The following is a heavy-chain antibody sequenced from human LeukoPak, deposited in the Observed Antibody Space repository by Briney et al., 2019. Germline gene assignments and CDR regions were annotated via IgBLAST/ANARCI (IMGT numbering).Heavy chain of an antibody. Sequence: GALRLSCAASGFTFSSYGMHWVRQAPGKGLEWVAFIRYDGSNKYYADSVKGRFTISRDNSKNTLYLQMNSLRAEDTAVYYCAKDGWSCTANSCPQYYYYMAVWGKGTTVTVSS. J-gene: IGHJ6*03. CDR3: AKDGWSCTANSCPQYYYYMAV. CDR2: IRYDGSNK. V-gene: IGHV3-30*02. D-gene: IGHD2-8*02. CDR1: GFTFSSYG.